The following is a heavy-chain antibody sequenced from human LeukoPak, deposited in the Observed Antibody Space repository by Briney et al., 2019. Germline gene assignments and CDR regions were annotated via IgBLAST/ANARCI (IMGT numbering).Heavy chain of an antibody. J-gene: IGHJ4*02. CDR3: AKEKGKAVAGKLDY. D-gene: IGHD6-19*01. CDR1: GFTFSNHG. V-gene: IGHV3-23*01. CDR2: IRTDGVTT. Sequence: GGTLRLSCAASGFTFSNHGMNWVRQAPGKGLEWVSGIRTDGVTTYYADSVKGRFTISRDNSKNTLYLQMNSLRAEDTAVYYCAKEKGKAVAGKLDYWGQGTLVTVSS.